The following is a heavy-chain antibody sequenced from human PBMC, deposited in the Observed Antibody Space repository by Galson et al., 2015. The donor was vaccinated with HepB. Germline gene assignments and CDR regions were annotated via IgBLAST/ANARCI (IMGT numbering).Heavy chain of an antibody. CDR2: IKQDGSEK. V-gene: IGHV3-7*01. CDR3: ARSFFSGSYYTIFDY. CDR1: GFTFSSYW. Sequence: SLRLSCAASGFTFSSYWMNWVRQAPGKGLEWVANIKQDGSEKYYVDSVKGRFTISRDNAKNSLYLQMNSLRAEDTAVYYCARSFFSGSYYTIFDYWGQGTLVTVSS. D-gene: IGHD1-26*01. J-gene: IGHJ4*02.